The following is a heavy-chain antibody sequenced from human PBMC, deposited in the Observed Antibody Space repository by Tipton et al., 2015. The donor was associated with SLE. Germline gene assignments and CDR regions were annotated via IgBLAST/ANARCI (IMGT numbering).Heavy chain of an antibody. Sequence: TLSLTCAVSGGSISSSIWWSWVRQPPGKGLEWIGEIYHSGSTTYNPSLESRVSISVDTSKNQFSLKLNSVTAADTAVYYCARGPYYFDYWGQGTLVTVSS. J-gene: IGHJ4*02. CDR1: GGSISSSIW. CDR2: IYHSGST. V-gene: IGHV4-4*02. CDR3: ARGPYYFDY.